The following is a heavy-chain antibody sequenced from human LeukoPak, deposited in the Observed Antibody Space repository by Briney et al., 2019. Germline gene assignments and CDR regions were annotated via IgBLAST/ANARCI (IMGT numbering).Heavy chain of an antibody. J-gene: IGHJ5*02. Sequence: SVKVSCKASGGTFSSYAISWVRQAPGQGLEWMGRIIPIFGIANYAQEFQGRVTITADKSTSTAYMELSSLRSEDTAVYYCARGNYGDYTGQDWFDPWGQGTLVTVSS. CDR2: IIPIFGIA. CDR1: GGTFSSYA. D-gene: IGHD4-17*01. V-gene: IGHV1-69*04. CDR3: ARGNYGDYTGQDWFDP.